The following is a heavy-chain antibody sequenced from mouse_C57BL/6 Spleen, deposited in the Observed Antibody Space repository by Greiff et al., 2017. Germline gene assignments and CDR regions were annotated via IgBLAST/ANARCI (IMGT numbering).Heavy chain of an antibody. CDR2: IYPGGGYT. V-gene: IGHV1-63*01. CDR3: ARGDYDGAMDY. Sequence: VQLQQSGAELVRPGTSVKMSCKASGYTFTNYWIGWAKQRPGHGLEWIGDIYPGGGYTNYNEKFKGKATLTADKSSSTAYMQFSSLTSEDSAIYYCARGDYDGAMDYWGQGTSVTVSS. CDR1: GYTFTNYW. J-gene: IGHJ4*01. D-gene: IGHD2-4*01.